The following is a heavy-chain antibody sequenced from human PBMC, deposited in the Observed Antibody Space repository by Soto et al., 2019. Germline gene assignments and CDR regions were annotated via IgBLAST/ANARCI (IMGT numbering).Heavy chain of an antibody. J-gene: IGHJ4*02. CDR1: GGSISSGGYY. V-gene: IGHV4-39*01. Sequence: KPSGTLSLSCTVSGGSISSGGYYWSWLRQHPGKGLEWIGYIYYSGSTYYNPSLKSRVTISVDTSKNQFSLKLSSVTAADTAVYYCARHMETTAVGLWLRSSWYADYWGQGTLVTVSS. CDR3: ARHMETTAVGLWLRSSWYADY. D-gene: IGHD6-13*01. CDR2: IYYSGST.